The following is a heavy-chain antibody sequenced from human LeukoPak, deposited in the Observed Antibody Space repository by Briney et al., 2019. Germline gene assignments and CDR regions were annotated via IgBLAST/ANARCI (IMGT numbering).Heavy chain of an antibody. D-gene: IGHD3-10*01. J-gene: IGHJ4*02. CDR1: GGSISSGGYY. CDR3: VRVNYYGSGSYAYYFDY. Sequence: SETLSLTCTVSGGSISSGGYYWSWIRQHPGKGLEWIGYIYYSGSTNYNPSLKSRVTISVDTSKNQFSLKLSSVTAADTAVYYCVRVNYYGSGSYAYYFDYWGQGTLVTVSS. V-gene: IGHV4-61*08. CDR2: IYYSGST.